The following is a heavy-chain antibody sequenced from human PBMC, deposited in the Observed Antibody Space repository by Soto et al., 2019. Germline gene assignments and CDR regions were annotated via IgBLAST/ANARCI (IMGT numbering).Heavy chain of an antibody. Sequence: QVQLQQWGAGLLKPSETLSLTCAVYGVSLSGYYWSWVRQSPGKGLEWIGEINDSGRTHFNPSLESRVTISRDTSKNQFSLQLTSLTAADTAVYYCARGMGLGLGEQTALGYWGQGTLVTVSS. D-gene: IGHD3-16*01. CDR1: GVSLSGYY. V-gene: IGHV4-34*01. J-gene: IGHJ4*02. CDR2: INDSGRT. CDR3: ARGMGLGLGEQTALGY.